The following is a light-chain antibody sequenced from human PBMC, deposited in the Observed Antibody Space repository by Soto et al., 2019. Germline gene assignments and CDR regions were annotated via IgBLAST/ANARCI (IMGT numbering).Light chain of an antibody. J-gene: IGKJ1*01. Sequence: EIVLTQSPGTLSLPPGERATLSCRASQSISSSYLAWYQQKPGQAPRPLIYGASSRATGIPDRFSGSGSGTDFTLTISRLEPEDFAVYYCQQYVSSPWTFGQGTKVDIK. CDR2: GAS. CDR1: QSISSSY. CDR3: QQYVSSPWT. V-gene: IGKV3-20*01.